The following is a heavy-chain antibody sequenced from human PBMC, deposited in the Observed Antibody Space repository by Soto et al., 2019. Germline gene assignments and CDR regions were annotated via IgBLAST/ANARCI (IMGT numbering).Heavy chain of an antibody. CDR2: ISLSSANI. J-gene: IGHJ2*01. CDR1: GFSLYNYA. Sequence: EVQLVESGGGLVQPGGSLRLSCAASGFSLYNYAMDWVRQAPGQGLEWVSYISLSSANIHYADSVRGRFTVSRDNAKNSLYLQIYSLRAEDTAVYYCVSDPSRGNEWARYVDLWGRGTLFTVSS. CDR3: VSDPSRGNEWARYVDL. D-gene: IGHD1-1*01. V-gene: IGHV3-48*01.